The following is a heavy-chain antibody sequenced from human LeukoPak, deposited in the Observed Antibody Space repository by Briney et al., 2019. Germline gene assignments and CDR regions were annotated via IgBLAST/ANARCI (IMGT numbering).Heavy chain of an antibody. Sequence: GGSLRLSCAASGFTFSNYAMTWVRQAPGKGLEWVSSITDSGAGTYYADSVKGRFTISRDNSKNTLYLQMNSLRAEDTAVYYCAREGDYDILTGYYLLPYWGQGTLVTVSS. V-gene: IGHV3-23*01. CDR2: ITDSGAGT. D-gene: IGHD3-9*01. CDR1: GFTFSNYA. CDR3: AREGDYDILTGYYLLPY. J-gene: IGHJ4*02.